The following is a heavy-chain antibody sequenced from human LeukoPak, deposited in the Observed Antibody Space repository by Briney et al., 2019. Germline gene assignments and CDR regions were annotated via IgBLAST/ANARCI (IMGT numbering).Heavy chain of an antibody. CDR1: GYTFTGYY. CDR2: INPNSGGT. D-gene: IGHD3-22*01. CDR3: AAAADYYDSSGYYRTKYNWFDP. Sequence: GASVKVSCKASGYTFTGYYMHWVRQAPGQGLEWMGRINPNSGGTNYAQKFQGRVTMTRDTSISTAYMELSRLRSDDTAVYYCAAAADYYDSSGYYRTKYNWFDPRGQGTLVTVSS. J-gene: IGHJ5*02. V-gene: IGHV1-2*06.